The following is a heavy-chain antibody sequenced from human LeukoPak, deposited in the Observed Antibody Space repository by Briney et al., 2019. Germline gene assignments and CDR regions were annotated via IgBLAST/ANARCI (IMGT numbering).Heavy chain of an antibody. Sequence: ASVKVSCKASGYTFTGYYMHWVRQAPGQGLEWMGIINPSGGSTSYAQKFQGRVTITADESTSTAYMELSSLRSEDTAVYYCAREAGRYYYYMDVWGKGTTVTVSS. CDR2: INPSGGST. CDR1: GYTFTGYY. J-gene: IGHJ6*03. V-gene: IGHV1-46*01. CDR3: AREAGRYYYYMDV. D-gene: IGHD6-19*01.